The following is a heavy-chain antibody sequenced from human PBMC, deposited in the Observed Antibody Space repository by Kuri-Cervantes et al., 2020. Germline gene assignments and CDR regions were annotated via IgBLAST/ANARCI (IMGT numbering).Heavy chain of an antibody. J-gene: IGHJ4*02. D-gene: IGHD1-7*01. Sequence: ASVKVSCKASGYTFTSYYMHWVRQAPGQGLEWMGIINPSGGSTSYAQKFQGRVTMTRDTSTSTVYMELSSMRSDDTAVYYCARDRNHLTKTGTTIHDYWGQGTLVTVSS. CDR2: INPSGGST. CDR3: ARDRNHLTKTGTTIHDY. V-gene: IGHV1-46*01. CDR1: GYTFTSYY.